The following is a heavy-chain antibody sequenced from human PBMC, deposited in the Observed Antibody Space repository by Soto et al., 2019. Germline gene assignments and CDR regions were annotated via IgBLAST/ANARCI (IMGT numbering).Heavy chain of an antibody. CDR3: ARQWDSSSWARGRGDFDY. Sequence: SETLSLTCTVSGGSISSSSYYWGWLRQPPGKGLEWIGSIYYSGSTCYNPSLKSRVTISVDTSKNQFSLKLSSVTAADTAVYYCARQWDSSSWARGRGDFDYWGQGTLVTVSS. D-gene: IGHD6-13*01. V-gene: IGHV4-39*01. J-gene: IGHJ4*02. CDR2: IYYSGST. CDR1: GGSISSSSYY.